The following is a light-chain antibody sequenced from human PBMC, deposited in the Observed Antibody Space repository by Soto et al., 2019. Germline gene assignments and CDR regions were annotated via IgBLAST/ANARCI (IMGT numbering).Light chain of an antibody. Sequence: DIQMTQSPSTLSASVGDIVTITCRASQSISSWLAWYQQKPGKAPKLLIYDASSLESGVPSRFSGSGSGTEFTLTISSLQPDDFATYYCQQYNSLPPWTFGQGTKVEIK. V-gene: IGKV1-5*01. CDR2: DAS. J-gene: IGKJ1*01. CDR1: QSISSW. CDR3: QQYNSLPPWT.